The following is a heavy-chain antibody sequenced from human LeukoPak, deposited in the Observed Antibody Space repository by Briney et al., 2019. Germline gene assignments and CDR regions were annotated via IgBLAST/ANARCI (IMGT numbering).Heavy chain of an antibody. V-gene: IGHV3-21*01. CDR2: ISSSSSSYI. Sequence: GGSLRLSCVASGFTFSSYSMDWVRQAPGKGLEWVSCISSSSSSYIYYADSVKGRFTISRDNAKNSLSLQMNSLRAEDTALYYCARDRGVALQLWTDLDYWGQGTLVTVSS. D-gene: IGHD5-18*01. J-gene: IGHJ4*02. CDR1: GFTFSSYS. CDR3: ARDRGVALQLWTDLDY.